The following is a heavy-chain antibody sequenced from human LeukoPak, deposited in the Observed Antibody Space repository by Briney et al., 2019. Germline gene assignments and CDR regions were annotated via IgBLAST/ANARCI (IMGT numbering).Heavy chain of an antibody. CDR2: ISYDGSNK. V-gene: IGHV3-30-3*01. D-gene: IGHD2-21*02. Sequence: GRSLRLSCAASGFTFSSYAMHWVRQAPGKGLEWVAVISYDGSNKYYADSVKGRFTISRDNSKNTLYLQMNSLRAEDTAVYYCAKDRIGQYCGGDCYSRSSYWGQGTLVTVSS. CDR3: AKDRIGQYCGGDCYSRSSY. CDR1: GFTFSSYA. J-gene: IGHJ4*02.